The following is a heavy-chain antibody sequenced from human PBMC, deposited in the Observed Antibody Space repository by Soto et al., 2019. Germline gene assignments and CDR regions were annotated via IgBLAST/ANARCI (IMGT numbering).Heavy chain of an antibody. Sequence: QVNLVQSGVEVKTPGASVKVSCQASGYTFFTYDISWVRQAPGQGLEWMGWISTYSGDTKYAQKFQGRVTMTTDTSTTTAYLELRSLRSDDTAVYYCARHHGPTTSENWFDPWGQGTLVNVSS. J-gene: IGHJ5*02. CDR1: GYTFFTYD. D-gene: IGHD5-12*01. CDR2: ISTYSGDT. CDR3: ARHHGPTTSENWFDP. V-gene: IGHV1-18*01.